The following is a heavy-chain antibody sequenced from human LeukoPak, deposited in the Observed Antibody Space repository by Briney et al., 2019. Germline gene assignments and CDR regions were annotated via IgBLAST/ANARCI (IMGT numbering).Heavy chain of an antibody. J-gene: IGHJ4*02. CDR3: ARHPKWFGELGALDY. CDR2: IDPSDSYT. Sequence: GESLKISCKGSGYSFTSYWISWVRQMPGKGLEWMGRIDPSDSYTNYSPSFQGHVTISADKSISTAYPQWSSLKASDTAMYYCARHPKWFGELGALDYWGQGTLVTVSS. V-gene: IGHV5-10-1*01. D-gene: IGHD3-10*01. CDR1: GYSFTSYW.